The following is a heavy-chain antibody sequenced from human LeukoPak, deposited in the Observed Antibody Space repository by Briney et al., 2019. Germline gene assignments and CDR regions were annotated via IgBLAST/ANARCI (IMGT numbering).Heavy chain of an antibody. J-gene: IGHJ6*03. CDR3: ARVGGSSWGYFYYHMDV. CDR1: GFTFNSYM. CDR2: INSDGSST. D-gene: IGHD6-13*01. Sequence: GGSLRLSCAASGFTFNSYMMHWVRQAPGKGLVWVSRINSDGSSTTYADSVKGRFTISRDNAKNTLYLQMNSLRAEDTAVYYCARVGGSSWGYFYYHMDVWGKGTAVTVPS. V-gene: IGHV3-74*01.